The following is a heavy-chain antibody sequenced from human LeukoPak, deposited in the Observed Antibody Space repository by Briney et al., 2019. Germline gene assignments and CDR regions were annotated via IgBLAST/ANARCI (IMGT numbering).Heavy chain of an antibody. CDR3: AKGGEYQLPGDY. V-gene: IGHV3-23*01. J-gene: IGHJ4*02. CDR1: GFTFNNNA. CDR2: ISSSGANT. Sequence: PGGSLRLSCAASGFTFNNNAMSWVRQAPGKGLEWVSTISSSGANTYYADSVKGRFTISRDNSKNTLYLQMNSLRAEDTAVYYCAKGGEYQLPGDYWGQGTLVTVSS. D-gene: IGHD2-2*01.